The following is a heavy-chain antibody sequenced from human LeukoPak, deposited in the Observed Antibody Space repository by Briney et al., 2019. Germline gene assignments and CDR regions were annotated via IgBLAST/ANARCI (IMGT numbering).Heavy chain of an antibody. CDR1: GYSISSAYY. J-gene: IGHJ4*02. Sequence: SETLSLTCTVSGYSISSAYYWGWIRQPPGKGLEWIASIYHSGSTYYNPSLKSRVTISVDTSKNQFSLKLSSVTAADTAVYYCARVNREMATITPWGQGTLVTVSS. CDR2: IYHSGST. CDR3: ARVNREMATITP. V-gene: IGHV4-38-2*02. D-gene: IGHD5-24*01.